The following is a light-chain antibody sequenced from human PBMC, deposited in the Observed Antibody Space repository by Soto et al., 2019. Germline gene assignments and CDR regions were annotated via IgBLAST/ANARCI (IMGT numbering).Light chain of an antibody. CDR2: GVS. V-gene: IGKV3-20*01. CDR3: HQYGNSPLT. Sequence: EIVLTQSPATLSLSPGDRATLSCRASQSVRSDYFAWYQQKPGQPPRAILFGVSTRATAIPDRFSGSGSGTDFTLTISRLEPDDFGLYYCHQYGNSPLTFGGGTKVE. J-gene: IGKJ4*01. CDR1: QSVRSDY.